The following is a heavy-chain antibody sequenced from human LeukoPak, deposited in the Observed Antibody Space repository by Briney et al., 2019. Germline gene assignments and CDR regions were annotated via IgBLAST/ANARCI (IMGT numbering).Heavy chain of an antibody. D-gene: IGHD3-22*01. J-gene: IGHJ4*02. CDR2: IYPGDSDT. V-gene: IGHV5-51*01. Sequence: GESLQISCKASGYSFATYWFAWVRQMPGKGLEWMGIIYPGDSDTRYSPSFQGHVTISADKSISTAYLQWSSLKVSDTAIYYCARRDYYDSSGYPFDYWGQGTLVTVSS. CDR3: ARRDYYDSSGYPFDY. CDR1: GYSFATYW.